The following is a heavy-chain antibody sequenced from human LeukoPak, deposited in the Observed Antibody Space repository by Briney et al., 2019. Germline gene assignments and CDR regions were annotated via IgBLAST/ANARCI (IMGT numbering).Heavy chain of an antibody. Sequence: GGSLRLSCAASGFTFDDYGMSWVRQAPGKGLEWVSGINWNGGSTGYADSVKGRFTISRDNAKNSLYLQMNSLRAEDTALYYCARGVVYYGSGKPLDYWGQGTLVTVSS. CDR3: ARGVVYYGSGKPLDY. D-gene: IGHD3-10*01. CDR2: INWNGGST. V-gene: IGHV3-20*04. J-gene: IGHJ4*02. CDR1: GFTFDDYG.